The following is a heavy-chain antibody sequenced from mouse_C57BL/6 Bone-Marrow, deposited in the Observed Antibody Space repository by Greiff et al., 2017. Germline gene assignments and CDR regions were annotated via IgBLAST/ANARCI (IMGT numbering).Heavy chain of an antibody. CDR3: AREGAYYRSYFDY. Sequence: QVQLQQPGAELVKPGASVKLSCKASGYTFTSYWMHWVKQRPGQGLEWIGMIHPNSGSTNYNEKFKSKATLTVDKSSSTAYMQLSSLTSEDSAVYYCAREGAYYRSYFDYWGQGTTLTVSS. V-gene: IGHV1-64*01. CDR1: GYTFTSYW. J-gene: IGHJ2*01. D-gene: IGHD2-12*01. CDR2: IHPNSGST.